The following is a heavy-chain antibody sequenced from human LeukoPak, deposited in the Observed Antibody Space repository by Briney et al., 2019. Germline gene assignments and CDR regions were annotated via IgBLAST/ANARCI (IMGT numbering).Heavy chain of an antibody. V-gene: IGHV1-2*02. CDR2: INPNSGGT. Sequence: ASVKVSCKASGYTFTGYYMHWVRQAPGQGLEWMGWINPNSGGTNYAQKFQGRVTLTRDASINTAYMELSRLRSDDTAVYYCARVLRYYDILSKPFDYWGQGTLVTVSS. CDR3: ARVLRYYDILSKPFDY. CDR1: GYTFTGYY. J-gene: IGHJ4*02. D-gene: IGHD3-9*01.